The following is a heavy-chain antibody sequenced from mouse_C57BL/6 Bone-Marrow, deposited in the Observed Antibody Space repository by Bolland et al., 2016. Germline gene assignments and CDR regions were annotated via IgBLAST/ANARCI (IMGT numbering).Heavy chain of an antibody. CDR3: ASYGAWFAY. V-gene: IGHV3-6*01. Sequence: ISYDGSNNYNPSLKNRISITRDTSKNQFFLKLNSVTTEDTAIYYCASYGAWFAYWGQGTLV. J-gene: IGHJ3*01. D-gene: IGHD1-1*01. CDR2: ISYDGSN.